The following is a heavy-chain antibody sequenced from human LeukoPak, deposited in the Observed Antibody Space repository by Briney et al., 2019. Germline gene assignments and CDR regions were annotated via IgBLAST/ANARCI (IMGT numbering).Heavy chain of an antibody. J-gene: IGHJ3*02. V-gene: IGHV3-53*01. CDR2: IYSGGST. Sequence: GGSLRLSCSASGFTFSDYYMNWVRQAPGKGLEWVSVIYSGGSTYYADSVKGRFTISRDNSKNTLYLQMNSLRAEDTAVYYCARGIVGAPDAFDIWGQGTMVTVSS. CDR1: GFTFSDYY. CDR3: ARGIVGAPDAFDI. D-gene: IGHD1-26*01.